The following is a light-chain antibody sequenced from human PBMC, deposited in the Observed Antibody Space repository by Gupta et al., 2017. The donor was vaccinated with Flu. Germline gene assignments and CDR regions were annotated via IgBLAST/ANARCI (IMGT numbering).Light chain of an antibody. V-gene: IGLV6-57*02. CDR2: ENN. CDR1: SNSSASYY. CDR3: HANGSSDAWV. Sequence: SNSSASYYVQWYQQRPGSAPTTVIYENNQRPSGVPDRFSGSIDSSSNSAALTSSELKTEDDSDCYCHANGSSDAWVFGGGTKLTVL. J-gene: IGLJ3*02.